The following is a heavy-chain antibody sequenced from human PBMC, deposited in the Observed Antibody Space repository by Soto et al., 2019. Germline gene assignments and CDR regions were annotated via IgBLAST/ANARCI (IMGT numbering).Heavy chain of an antibody. J-gene: IGHJ6*02. CDR2: ISRNGSNR. V-gene: IGHV3-48*03. CDR1: GFTFSSYE. D-gene: IGHD3-3*01. CDR3: AKASKPYYDFWSSYYMEPDYYYGMDV. Sequence: GGSLRPSCGASGFTFSSYEMNWVRQAPGKGLEWVSYISRNGSNRYYADSVKGRSTISRDNAKNSLYLQMDSLRAEDTAVYYCAKASKPYYDFWSSYYMEPDYYYGMDVWGQGTTVTVSS.